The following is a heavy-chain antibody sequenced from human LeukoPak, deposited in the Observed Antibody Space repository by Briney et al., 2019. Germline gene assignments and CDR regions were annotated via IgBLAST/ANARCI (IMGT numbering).Heavy chain of an antibody. CDR2: ISAYNGNT. CDR3: ARGTVEDSSGWYRSYAEYFQH. Sequence: ASVKVSCKASGYTFTSYGISWVRQAPGQGLEWMGWISAYNGNTNYAQKLQGRVTMTTDTSTSTAYMELSSLRSEDTAVYYCARGTVEDSSGWYRSYAEYFQHWGQGTLVTVSS. V-gene: IGHV1-18*01. D-gene: IGHD6-19*01. J-gene: IGHJ1*01. CDR1: GYTFTSYG.